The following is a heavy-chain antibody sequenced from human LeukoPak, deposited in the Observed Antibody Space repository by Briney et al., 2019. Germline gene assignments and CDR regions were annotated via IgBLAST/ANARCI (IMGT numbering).Heavy chain of an antibody. V-gene: IGHV4-34*01. J-gene: IGHJ4*02. Sequence: SETLSLTCAVYGGSFSGYYWSWIRQPPGKGLEWIGEINHSGSTNYNPSLKSRVTISVDTSKNQFSLKLSSVTAADTAVYYCARTRAVKGKPYTDYYDSSGIDYWGQGTLVTVSS. CDR3: ARTRAVKGKPYTDYYDSSGIDY. CDR2: INHSGST. CDR1: GGSFSGYY. D-gene: IGHD3-22*01.